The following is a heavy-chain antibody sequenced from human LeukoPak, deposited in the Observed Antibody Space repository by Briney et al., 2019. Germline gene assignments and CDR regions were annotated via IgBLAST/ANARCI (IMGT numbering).Heavy chain of an antibody. D-gene: IGHD4-17*01. CDR2: INHSGST. Sequence: SSETLSLTCAVYGGSFSGYYWSWIRQPPGKGLEWIGEINHSGSTNCNPSLKSRVTISVDTSKNQFSLKLSSVTAADTAVYYCTRDTGTTGEVKFDPWGQGTLVTVSS. CDR3: TRDTGTTGEVKFDP. J-gene: IGHJ5*02. CDR1: GGSFSGYY. V-gene: IGHV4-34*01.